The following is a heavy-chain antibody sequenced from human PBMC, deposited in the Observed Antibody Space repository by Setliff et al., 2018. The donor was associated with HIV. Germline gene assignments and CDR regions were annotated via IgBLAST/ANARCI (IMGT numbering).Heavy chain of an antibody. J-gene: IGHJ4*02. CDR3: ARARLVDTVMITDY. CDR1: GCSIGSSDYY. V-gene: IGHV4-39*07. CDR2: IYHSGST. D-gene: IGHD3-16*01. Sequence: KPSETLSLTCTVSGCSIGSSDYYWGWIRQPPGKGLEWSGSIYHSGSTYYNPSLNSRVTISVDTSKNQFSLKLSSVTAADTAMDYCARARLVDTVMITDYWGQGTLVAVSS.